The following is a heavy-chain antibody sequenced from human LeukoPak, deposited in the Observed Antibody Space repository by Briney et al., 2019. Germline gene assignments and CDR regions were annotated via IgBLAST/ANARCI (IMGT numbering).Heavy chain of an antibody. Sequence: ASVKVSCKASGGTFTSYYMHWVRQAPGQGLEWMGIINPSGGSTSYAQKFQGRVTMTRDTSTSTVYMELSSLRSEDTAVYYCARDSLIVVVPAARDYYYYGMDVWGQGTTVTVSS. D-gene: IGHD2-2*01. CDR3: ARDSLIVVVPAARDYYYYGMDV. V-gene: IGHV1-46*01. CDR2: INPSGGST. CDR1: GGTFTSYY. J-gene: IGHJ6*02.